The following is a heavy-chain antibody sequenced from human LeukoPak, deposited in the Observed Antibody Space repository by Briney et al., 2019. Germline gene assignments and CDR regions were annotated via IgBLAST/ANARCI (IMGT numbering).Heavy chain of an antibody. V-gene: IGHV3-74*01. CDR3: ARRDYFDD. Sequence: QAGGSLRLCCAASGFTFSGYWMHWVRQAPGKRLVWVARIKYDGSYTNYADSVKGRFAISRDNAKNTLYLQLNSLRAEDTAVYYCARRDYFDDWGQGTLVTVPS. CDR2: IKYDGSYT. J-gene: IGHJ4*02. CDR1: GFTFSGYW.